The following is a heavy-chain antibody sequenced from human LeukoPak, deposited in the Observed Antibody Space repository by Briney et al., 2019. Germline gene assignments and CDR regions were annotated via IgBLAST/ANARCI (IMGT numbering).Heavy chain of an antibody. CDR3: ARVLGSGYYEVHYYFDY. J-gene: IGHJ4*02. CDR2: IYHSGST. CDR1: GYSISSGYY. D-gene: IGHD3-22*01. Sequence: SETLSLTCTVSGYSISSGYYWGWIRQPPGKGLEWIGSIYHSGSTYYNPSLKSRVTISVDMSKNQFSLKLSSVTAADTAVYYCARVLGSGYYEVHYYFDYWGQGTLVTVSS. V-gene: IGHV4-38-2*02.